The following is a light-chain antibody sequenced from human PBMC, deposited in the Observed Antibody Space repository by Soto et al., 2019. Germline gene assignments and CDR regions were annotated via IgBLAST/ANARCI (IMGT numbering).Light chain of an antibody. CDR1: SSDIGAYNY. J-gene: IGLJ1*01. CDR3: NSYTTTSLYV. CDR2: EVS. Sequence: QSVLTQPASVSGSPGQSITISCTGTSSDIGAYNYVSWYQQYPGKAPKLIISEVSARPSRVSNRFSGSKSGNTASLTISGLQAEDEADYYCNSYTTTSLYVFGTGTKLTVL. V-gene: IGLV2-14*01.